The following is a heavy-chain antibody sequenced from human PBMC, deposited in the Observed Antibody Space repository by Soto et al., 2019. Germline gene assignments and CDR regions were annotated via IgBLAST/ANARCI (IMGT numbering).Heavy chain of an antibody. CDR1: GFTFGDYA. CDR2: IRSKAYGGTT. CDR3: TRASLGIVATVTISYMDV. D-gene: IGHD5-12*01. Sequence: GGSLRLSCTASGFTFGDYAMSWFRQAPGKGLEWVGFIRSKAYGGTTEYAASVKGRFTISRDDSKSIAYLQMNSLKTEDTAVYYCTRASLGIVATVTISYMDVWGQGTTVTVSS. J-gene: IGHJ6*02. V-gene: IGHV3-49*03.